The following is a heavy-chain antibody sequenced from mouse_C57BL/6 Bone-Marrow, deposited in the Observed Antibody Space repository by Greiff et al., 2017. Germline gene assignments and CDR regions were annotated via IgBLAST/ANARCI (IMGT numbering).Heavy chain of an antibody. CDR1: GFTFTDYY. CDR3: ARGWLLRYYYAMDY. CDR2: VYPYNGGP. V-gene: IGHV1-36*01. J-gene: IGHJ4*01. D-gene: IGHD2-3*01. Sequence: EVQLQQSGPVLVQPGPSVKISCKASGFTFTDYYMHWVKQSHGKSLEWIGLVYPYNGGPSYNQKFKGKATLTVDTSSSTAYMELNSLTSEDSACYYCARGWLLRYYYAMDYWGQGTSVTVSS.